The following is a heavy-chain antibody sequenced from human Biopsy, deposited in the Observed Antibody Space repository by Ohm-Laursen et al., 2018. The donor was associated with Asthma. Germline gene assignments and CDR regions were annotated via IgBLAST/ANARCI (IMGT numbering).Heavy chain of an antibody. V-gene: IGHV3-30*03. CDR2: ISYDGGNK. CDR3: ARTHERWTSIQDDALDI. Sequence: SLRLSCTASGFTFSIYDIHWVRQAPGKGLEWVAVISYDGGNKFYGDSVKGRFTPSRDNSRNTLYLQMNSLRVEDTAIYYCARTHERWTSIQDDALDIWGQGTMVIVSS. D-gene: IGHD4-23*01. J-gene: IGHJ3*02. CDR1: GFTFSIYD.